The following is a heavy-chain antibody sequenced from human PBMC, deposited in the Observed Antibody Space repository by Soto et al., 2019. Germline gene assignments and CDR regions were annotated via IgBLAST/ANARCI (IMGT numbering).Heavy chain of an antibody. D-gene: IGHD3-16*01. CDR2: ISGSGGST. CDR1: GFPFSIYA. Sequence: PGGSLSLSCAASGFPFSIYAMSLVRQSPGKGLEWVSSISGSGGSTYYADSVKGRFTTSRDNSKNKLYLQMNSLRAEDKAGYYCAKDLTVFWGVAIDDWGHGPLVTVSS. V-gene: IGHV3-23*01. CDR3: AKDLTVFWGVAIDD. J-gene: IGHJ4*01.